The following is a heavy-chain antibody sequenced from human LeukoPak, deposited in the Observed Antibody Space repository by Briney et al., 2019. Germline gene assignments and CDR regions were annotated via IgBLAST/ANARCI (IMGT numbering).Heavy chain of an antibody. CDR1: GFTFDDYA. J-gene: IGHJ6*03. D-gene: IGHD6-19*01. CDR3: AKGSSGWLLYYYADV. V-gene: IGHV3-9*03. CDR2: ISWNSGSI. Sequence: PGGSLRLSCAASGFTFDDYAMHWVRQAPGKGLERVSGISWNSGSIGYADSVKGRFTISRDNAKNSLYLQMNSLRAEDMALYYCAKGSSGWLLYYYADVWGKGTTVTVSS.